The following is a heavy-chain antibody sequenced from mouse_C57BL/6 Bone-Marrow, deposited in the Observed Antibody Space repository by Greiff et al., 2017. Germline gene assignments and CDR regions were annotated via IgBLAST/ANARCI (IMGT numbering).Heavy chain of an antibody. Sequence: QVQLQQPGAELVKPGASVKMSCKASGYTFTSYWITWVKQRPGQGLEWIGDIYPGSGSTNYNEKFKSQATLTVDTSSSTAYMQLSSLTSEDSAVYYCARSGSDYAMDYWGQGTSVTVSS. J-gene: IGHJ4*01. CDR1: GYTFTSYW. D-gene: IGHD1-1*01. V-gene: IGHV1-55*01. CDR3: ARSGSDYAMDY. CDR2: IYPGSGST.